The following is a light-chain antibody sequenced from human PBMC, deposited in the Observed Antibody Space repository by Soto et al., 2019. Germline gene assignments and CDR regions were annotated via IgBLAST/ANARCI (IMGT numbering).Light chain of an antibody. V-gene: IGKV1-5*03. Sequence: DIQMTQSPSTLSASVGDRVTITCRASQTIYTWLAWYQQKPGKAPNVLIYKASSLESGVPSRFSGSGFGTDFTLTITSLQPDDSATYYCLQHQAYPHTFGQGTKLEIK. CDR2: KAS. CDR3: LQHQAYPHT. J-gene: IGKJ2*01. CDR1: QTIYTW.